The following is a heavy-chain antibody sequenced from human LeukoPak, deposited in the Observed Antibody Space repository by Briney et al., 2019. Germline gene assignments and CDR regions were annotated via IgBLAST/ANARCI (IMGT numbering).Heavy chain of an antibody. Sequence: GGSLRLSCAASGFTFSNYWMSWVRQAPGKGLEWVANIKQDGSEKYYVDSVKGRFTISRDSAKNSLYLQMNSLRAEDTAVYYCARGMYYYDSSGYYPAPDYWGQGTLVTVSS. CDR3: ARGMYYYDSSGYYPAPDY. D-gene: IGHD3-22*01. J-gene: IGHJ4*02. V-gene: IGHV3-7*03. CDR2: IKQDGSEK. CDR1: GFTFSNYW.